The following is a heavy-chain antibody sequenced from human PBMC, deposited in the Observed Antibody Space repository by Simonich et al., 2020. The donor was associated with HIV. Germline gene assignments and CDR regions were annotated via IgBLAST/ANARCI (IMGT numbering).Heavy chain of an antibody. CDR2: IGYDGNNK. V-gene: IGHV3-33*01. J-gene: IGHJ3*02. CDR1: GFTFDSYG. D-gene: IGHD1-26*01. CDR3: ARGGWELYGGAFDI. Sequence: QVQLVESGGGVVQPGRSLRLSCAASGFTFDSYGMHWVRQAPGRGLEGVAGIGYDGNNKYYADSVKGRFTISSDNSKNTLSLQMNSLRAEDMAFYYCARGGWELYGGAFDIWGQGTMVTVSS.